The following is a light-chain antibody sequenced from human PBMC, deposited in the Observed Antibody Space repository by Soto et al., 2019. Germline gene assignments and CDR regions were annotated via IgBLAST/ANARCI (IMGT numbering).Light chain of an antibody. CDR1: QSISSNY. CDR2: GAS. J-gene: IGKJ2*01. CDR3: QQYGSSPPYT. V-gene: IGKV3-20*01. Sequence: EIELTQSPGTLSLSPGERATLSCRASQSISSNYLAWYQQKPGQAPRLLIYGASSRATGIPDRFSGSGSGTDFTLTISRLEPEDFAVYYCQQYGSSPPYTFGQGTKVDIK.